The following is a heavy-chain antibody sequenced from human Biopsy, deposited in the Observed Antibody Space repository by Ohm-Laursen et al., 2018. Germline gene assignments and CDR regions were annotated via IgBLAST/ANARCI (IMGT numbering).Heavy chain of an antibody. CDR2: IHGSGGT. D-gene: IGHD3-16*01. Sequence: SLRLSCTASEFNVDRNHINWVRQAPGKGLEWVSMIHGSGGTDYADSVKGRFTVSRDNSKDTVYLQMNALRVDDTAMYYCAGAGGHSFWGQGALVTVSS. CDR1: EFNVDRNH. CDR3: AGAGGHSF. J-gene: IGHJ4*02. V-gene: IGHV3-66*01.